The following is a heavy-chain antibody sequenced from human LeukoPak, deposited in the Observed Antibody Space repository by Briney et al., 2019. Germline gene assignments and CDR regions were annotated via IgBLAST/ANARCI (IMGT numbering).Heavy chain of an antibody. Sequence: PGGSLRLSCAASGFTFSSYAMSWVRQAPGKGLEWVSAISGSGGSTYYADSVKGRFTISRDNSKNTLYLQMNSLRAEDTAVYYCAKSRYSGSYYDDEYYFDYWGQGTLVTVSS. CDR1: GFTFSSYA. V-gene: IGHV3-23*01. J-gene: IGHJ4*02. D-gene: IGHD3-10*01. CDR3: AKSRYSGSYYDDEYYFDY. CDR2: ISGSGGST.